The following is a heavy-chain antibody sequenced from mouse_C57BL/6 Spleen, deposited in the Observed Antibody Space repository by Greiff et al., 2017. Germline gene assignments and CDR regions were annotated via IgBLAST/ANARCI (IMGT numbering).Heavy chain of an antibody. Sequence: QVQLQQSGAELARPGASVKMSCKASGYTFTSYTMHWVKQRPGQGLEWIGYINPSSGYTKYTQKFKDKATLTADKSSSTAYMQLSSLTSEDSAVYYCARSPTVVANYFDYWGQGTTLTVSS. D-gene: IGHD1-1*01. J-gene: IGHJ2*01. V-gene: IGHV1-4*01. CDR3: ARSPTVVANYFDY. CDR1: GYTFTSYT. CDR2: INPSSGYT.